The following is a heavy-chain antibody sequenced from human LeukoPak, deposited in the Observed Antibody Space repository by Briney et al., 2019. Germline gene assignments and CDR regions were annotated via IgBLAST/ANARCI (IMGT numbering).Heavy chain of an antibody. J-gene: IGHJ3*02. CDR2: IYHSGSP. V-gene: IGHV4-4*02. Sequence: SGTLSLTCAVSGGSISSNNWWGWVRQPPGKGLEWIGEIYHSGSPNYNPSLKSRVTISVDRSKNQFSLKLSSVTAADTAVYYCARVDTAMTDAFDIWGQGTMVTVSS. CDR1: GGSISSNNW. D-gene: IGHD5-18*01. CDR3: ARVDTAMTDAFDI.